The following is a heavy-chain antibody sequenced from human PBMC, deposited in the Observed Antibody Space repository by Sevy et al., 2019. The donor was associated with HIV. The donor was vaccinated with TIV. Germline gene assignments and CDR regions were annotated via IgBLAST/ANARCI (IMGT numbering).Heavy chain of an antibody. J-gene: IGHJ4*02. V-gene: IGHV4-59*08. D-gene: IGHD1-26*01. CDR1: GGSITSLY. CDR3: AGENAWGRGYS. CDR2: IYYNGNT. Sequence: SETLSLTCTVSGGSITSLYWGWLRQPPGKGLEWLANIYYNGNTNYNPSLKSRVTISLDTSKNQFSLRLSSVTAADTAIDYCAGENAWGRGYSWGQGTLVTVSS.